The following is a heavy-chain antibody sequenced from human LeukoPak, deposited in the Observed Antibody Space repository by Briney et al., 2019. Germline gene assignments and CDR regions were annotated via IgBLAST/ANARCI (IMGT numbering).Heavy chain of an antibody. CDR1: GFTVSNNY. CDR2: IYSGGST. Sequence: GGSLRLSCAASGFTVSNNYMSWVRQAPGKGLEWASVIYSGGSTYYGDSVKGRFTISRDNSKNTLYLQMNSLRADDTAVYYCARGYCSGGSCQNDYWGQGTLVTVSS. D-gene: IGHD2-15*01. V-gene: IGHV3-53*01. J-gene: IGHJ4*02. CDR3: ARGYCSGGSCQNDY.